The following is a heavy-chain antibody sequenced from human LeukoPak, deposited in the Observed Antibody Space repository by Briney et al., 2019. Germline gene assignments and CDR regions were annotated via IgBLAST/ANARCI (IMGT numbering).Heavy chain of an antibody. Sequence: GGSLRLSCAASGFTFSSYSMNWVRQAPGKGLEWVSSISSSSSYIYYADSVKGRFTISRDKSKNTLYLQMTSLRAEDTAVYYCATAENVDKGAFDIWGQGTMVTVSS. CDR1: GFTFSSYS. CDR2: ISSSSSYI. V-gene: IGHV3-21*04. D-gene: IGHD5-12*01. J-gene: IGHJ3*02. CDR3: ATAENVDKGAFDI.